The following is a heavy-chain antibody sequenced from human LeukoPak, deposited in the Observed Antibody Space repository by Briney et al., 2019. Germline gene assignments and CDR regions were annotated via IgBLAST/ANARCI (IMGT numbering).Heavy chain of an antibody. CDR3: ARSRLAVVVAARSDAFDI. CDR1: GFTFSSYG. V-gene: IGHV3-33*01. CDR2: IWYDGSNK. J-gene: IGHJ3*02. Sequence: GGSLRLSCAACGFTFSSYGMHWVRQAPGKGLEWVAVIWYDGSNKYYADSVKGRFTISRDNSKNTLYLQMNSLRAEDTAVYYRARSRLAVVVAARSDAFDIWGQGTMVTVSS. D-gene: IGHD2-15*01.